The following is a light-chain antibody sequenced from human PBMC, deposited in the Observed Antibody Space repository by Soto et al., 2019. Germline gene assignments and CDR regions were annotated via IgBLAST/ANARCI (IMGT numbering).Light chain of an antibody. Sequence: QPVLTQPPSVSAAPGQKVTISCSGSSSNIGNNYVSWYQQLPGTAPKLLIYDNNKRPSGIPDRFSGSKSGTSATLGITGLQTGDEADYYCGTWDSILSALVFGGGTKLTVL. CDR1: SSNIGNNY. J-gene: IGLJ2*01. V-gene: IGLV1-51*01. CDR2: DNN. CDR3: GTWDSILSALV.